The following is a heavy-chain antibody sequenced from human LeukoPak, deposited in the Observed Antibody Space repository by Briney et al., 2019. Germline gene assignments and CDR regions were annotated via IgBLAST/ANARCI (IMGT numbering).Heavy chain of an antibody. CDR2: ISSSSSYI. CDR1: GFTFSSYR. D-gene: IGHD2-2*01. Sequence: PGGSLRLSCAASGFTFSSYRMNWFRQAPGKGLEWVSSISSSSSYIYYADSVKGRFTISRDNAKNSLYLQMNSLRAEDTAVYYCARARGPAAENWGQGTLVTVSS. CDR3: ARARGPAAEN. V-gene: IGHV3-21*01. J-gene: IGHJ4*02.